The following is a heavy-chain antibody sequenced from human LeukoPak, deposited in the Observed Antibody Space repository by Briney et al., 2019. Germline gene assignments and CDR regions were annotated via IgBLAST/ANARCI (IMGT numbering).Heavy chain of an antibody. Sequence: SETLSLTCTVSGGSISSSSYYWGWIRQPPGKGLEWIGSIYYSGSTYYNPSLKSRVTISVDTSKNQFSLKLSSVTAADTAVYYCARGKPTGYSSSWVRLKAFDIWGQGTMVTVSS. J-gene: IGHJ3*02. CDR3: ARGKPTGYSSSWVRLKAFDI. CDR2: IYYSGST. CDR1: GGSISSSSYY. V-gene: IGHV4-39*01. D-gene: IGHD6-13*01.